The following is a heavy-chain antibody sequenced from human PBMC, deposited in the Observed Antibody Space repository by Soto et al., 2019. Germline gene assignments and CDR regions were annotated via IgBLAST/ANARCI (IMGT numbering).Heavy chain of an antibody. Sequence: GGSLRLSCSGSGFTFSHHSLYWVRQSPGKGLEWVAVISGTGVSSQYADSVKGRFTISRDNSKNTLTLQMNSLRAEDTAVYYCAKPRLVAGLIKYVDFASWGQGTLVTVSS. CDR1: GFTFSHHS. J-gene: IGHJ4*02. V-gene: IGHV3-23*01. CDR2: ISGTGVSS. D-gene: IGHD6-19*01. CDR3: AKPRLVAGLIKYVDFAS.